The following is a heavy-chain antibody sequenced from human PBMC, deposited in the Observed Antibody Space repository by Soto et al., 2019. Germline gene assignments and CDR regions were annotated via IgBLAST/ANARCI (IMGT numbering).Heavy chain of an antibody. CDR3: ARNRRETGDFDY. D-gene: IGHD7-27*01. V-gene: IGHV1-8*01. CDR1: GYTFTTYD. CDR2: MNPDSGNT. J-gene: IGHJ4*02. Sequence: ASVKASCKDSGYTFTTYDINWMRQSPGQGLEWLGWMNPDSGNTGYAQKFQGRVTMTRSTSISTAYMELSSLTSEDTAVYYCARNRRETGDFDYWGQGTLVTVSS.